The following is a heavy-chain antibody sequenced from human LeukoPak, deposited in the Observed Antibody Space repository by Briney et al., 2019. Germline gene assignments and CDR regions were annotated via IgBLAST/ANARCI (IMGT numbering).Heavy chain of an antibody. CDR2: IIPSLGLP. CDR3: ARRVSGSENYPDAFDI. V-gene: IGHV1-69*04. J-gene: IGHJ3*02. D-gene: IGHD3-10*01. Sequence: SVKVSCKASGGTFSNYAISWVRQAPGQGLEWMGRIIPSLGLPNYAQKFQDRVTITADKYTNTVYMELSSLRSEDTAVYYCARRVSGSENYPDAFDIWGQGTMVTVSS. CDR1: GGTFSNYA.